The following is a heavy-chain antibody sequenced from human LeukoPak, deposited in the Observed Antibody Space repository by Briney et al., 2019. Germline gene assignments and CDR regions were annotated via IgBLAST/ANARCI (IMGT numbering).Heavy chain of an antibody. CDR2: INSDGSST. CDR3: ARGDSSSAFDY. D-gene: IGHD6-6*01. CDR1: GFTFSSYW. Sequence: GGSLRLSCAASGFTFSSYWMHWVRQAPGKGLVWVSRINSDGSSTSYADPVKGRFTISRDNAKNTLYLQMNSLRAEDTAVYYCARGDSSSAFDYWGQGNLVTVSS. V-gene: IGHV3-74*01. J-gene: IGHJ4*02.